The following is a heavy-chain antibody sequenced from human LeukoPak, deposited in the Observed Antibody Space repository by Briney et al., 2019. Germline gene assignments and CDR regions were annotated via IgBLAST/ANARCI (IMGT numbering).Heavy chain of an antibody. Sequence: GGSLRLFCAASGFTFDDYGMRWVPQAPRKGLEWVWGINWNGGSTGYADSVKGRVTISRDNAKESLYLQMNGLRAEDTALYYCARAYSSGWTGFDYWGQGTLVTVSS. CDR1: GFTFDDYG. CDR2: INWNGGST. V-gene: IGHV3-20*04. D-gene: IGHD6-19*01. J-gene: IGHJ4*02. CDR3: ARAYSSGWTGFDY.